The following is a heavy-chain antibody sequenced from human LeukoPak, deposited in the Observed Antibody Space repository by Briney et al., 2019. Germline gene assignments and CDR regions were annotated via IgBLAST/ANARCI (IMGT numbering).Heavy chain of an antibody. V-gene: IGHV3-9*01. CDR3: AKDIFYSSSWFDY. Sequence: GGPLRLSCAASGFTFDDYAMHWVRQAPGKGLEWVSGISWNSGSIGYADSVKGRFTISRDNAKNSLYLQMNSLRAEDTALYYCAKDIFYSSSWFDYWGQGTLVTVSS. CDR1: GFTFDDYA. J-gene: IGHJ4*02. CDR2: ISWNSGSI. D-gene: IGHD6-13*01.